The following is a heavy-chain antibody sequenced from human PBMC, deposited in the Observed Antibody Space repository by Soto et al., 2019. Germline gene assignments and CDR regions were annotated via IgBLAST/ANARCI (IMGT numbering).Heavy chain of an antibody. CDR1: GYTFSRYG. Sequence: QVQLVESGGGVVQPGGSLRLSCVASGYTFSRYGMHWVRQAPDKGLEWVAVIWFDGSKKYYRDSVKGRFTISRDDSKNTLYLQMDSLRAEDTAMYYCVRDPCSVTFYFDSWGQGSLVTVS. D-gene: IGHD3-10*02. V-gene: IGHV3-33*01. J-gene: IGHJ4*02. CDR2: IWFDGSKK. CDR3: VRDPCSVTFYFDS.